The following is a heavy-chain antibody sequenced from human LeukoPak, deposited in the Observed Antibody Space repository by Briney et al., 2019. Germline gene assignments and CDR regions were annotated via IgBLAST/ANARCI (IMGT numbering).Heavy chain of an antibody. CDR2: IYYSGST. CDR1: GGSISSGDYY. D-gene: IGHD1-26*01. Sequence: SQTLSLTCTVSGGSISSGDYYWSWIRQPPGKGLEWIGYIYYSGSTNYNPSLKSRVTISVDTSKNQFSLKLSSVTAADTAVYYCARDSHVSAFDIWGQGTMVTVSS. J-gene: IGHJ3*02. V-gene: IGHV4-30-4*01. CDR3: ARDSHVSAFDI.